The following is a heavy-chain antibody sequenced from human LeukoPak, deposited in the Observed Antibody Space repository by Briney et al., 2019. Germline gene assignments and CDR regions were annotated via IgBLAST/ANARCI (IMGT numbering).Heavy chain of an antibody. CDR3: ARQGYSAYEILDY. D-gene: IGHD5-12*01. Sequence: SETLSLTCTVSGGSVSSGVYFWSWIRQPPGKGLEWIGYIYYSGSTNYSPSLKSRVTISVDTSKNQFSLKLSSVTAADTAVYYCARQGYSAYEILDYWGQGTLVTVSS. CDR1: GGSVSSGVYF. J-gene: IGHJ4*02. V-gene: IGHV4-61*08. CDR2: IYYSGST.